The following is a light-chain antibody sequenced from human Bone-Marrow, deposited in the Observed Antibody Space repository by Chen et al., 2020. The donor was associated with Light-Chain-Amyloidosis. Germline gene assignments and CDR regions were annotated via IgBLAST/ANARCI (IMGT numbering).Light chain of an antibody. CDR1: NIGFKS. Sequence: SYILTQSPSVSVAPGQTATIPCWGNNIGFKSVHWYQQRPGQAPVLVVHDDRDRPSGIPERFSGSNSGDTATLTISRVESVDEADYYCQVWDTTNDHMVFRGGTKLTVL. V-gene: IGLV3-21*02. J-gene: IGLJ3*02. CDR2: DDR. CDR3: QVWDTTNDHMV.